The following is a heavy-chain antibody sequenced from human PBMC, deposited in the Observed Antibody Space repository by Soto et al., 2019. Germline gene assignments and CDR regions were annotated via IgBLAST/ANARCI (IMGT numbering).Heavy chain of an antibody. Sequence: QVQLQQWGAGLLKPSETLSLTCAVYGGSFSGYYWTWIRQPPGTGLEWIGESNHRGSTNYNPSLKMRVTISVVTATKQLSPQLSSVTAADTAVYYCASDKLPGLFDYWGQGTLVTVSS. J-gene: IGHJ4*02. CDR1: GGSFSGYY. CDR2: SNHRGST. V-gene: IGHV4-34*01. CDR3: ASDKLPGLFDY.